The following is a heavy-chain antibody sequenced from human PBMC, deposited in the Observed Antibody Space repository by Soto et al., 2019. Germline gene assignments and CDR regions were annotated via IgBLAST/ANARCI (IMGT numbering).Heavy chain of an antibody. CDR1: GVSFNSYF. Sequence: QVQLQQWGAGLLKPSETLSLTCAVYGVSFNSYFWNWVRQPPGKGLEWIGEATPYGRSNYNPSLKSRVTISVDTSKNQFSLKLSSVTAADTAVYYCARSTSSGWFDPWGQGTLVTVSS. J-gene: IGHJ5*02. V-gene: IGHV4-34*02. CDR3: ARSTSSGWFDP. D-gene: IGHD6-19*01. CDR2: ATPYGRS.